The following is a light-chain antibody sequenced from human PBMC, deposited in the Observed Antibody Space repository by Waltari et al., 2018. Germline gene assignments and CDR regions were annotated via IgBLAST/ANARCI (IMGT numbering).Light chain of an antibody. J-gene: IGLJ3*02. CDR3: SSFAGRWV. CDR2: EVT. V-gene: IGLV2-8*01. CDR1: SSDFGNYNF. Sequence: QSALTQPPSASGSPGQSVTISCTGPSSDFGNYNFVSCYQQHPGKAPKVIIYEVTKRSSGVPDRFSGSKSGNTASLTVSGLQAEDEADYYCSSFAGRWVFGGGTKLTVL.